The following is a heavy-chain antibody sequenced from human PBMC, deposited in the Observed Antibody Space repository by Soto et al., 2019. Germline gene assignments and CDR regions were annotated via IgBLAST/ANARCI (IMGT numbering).Heavy chain of an antibody. V-gene: IGHV1-69*06. CDR2: IVPKFGTA. D-gene: IGHD2-15*01. J-gene: IGHJ5*02. Sequence: QAHLVQAGAEVKKPGSSVKVSCRASGGIGSNYAISWVRQAPGQGLEWMGGIVPKFGTANYAQRFKGRVMTSVDKSTNSVYMELTSLRSQDTAIYYCAREMASGYSRTWFDPWGQGTLVTVSS. CDR3: AREMASGYSRTWFDP. CDR1: GGIGSNYA.